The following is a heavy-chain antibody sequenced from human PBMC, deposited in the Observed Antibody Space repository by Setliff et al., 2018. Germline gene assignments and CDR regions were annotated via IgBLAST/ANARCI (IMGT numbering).Heavy chain of an antibody. CDR3: ARAVTIFGVVTPIYFYYMDV. CDR1: GYTFNNYG. J-gene: IGHJ6*03. CDR2: INNYSFKT. V-gene: IGHV1-18*01. D-gene: IGHD3-3*01. Sequence: VASVKVSCKASGYTFNNYGITWVRQAPGQGLEWMGWINNYSFKTTYPQKFQGRVTVTTDTSTTTAYMELRSLRAEDTALFYCARAVTIFGVVTPIYFYYMDVWGKGTTVTVSS.